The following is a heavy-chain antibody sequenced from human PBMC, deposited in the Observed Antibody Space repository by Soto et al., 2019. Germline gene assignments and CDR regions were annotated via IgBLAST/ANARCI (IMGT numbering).Heavy chain of an antibody. D-gene: IGHD2-15*01. J-gene: IGHJ6*03. CDR2: ISWNSGSI. CDR3: AKDVGGGSSVYYYMDV. Sequence: GGSLRLSCAASGFTFDDYAMHWVRQAPGKGLEWVSGISWNSGSIGYADSVKGRFTISRDNAKNSLYLQMNSLRAEDTALYYCAKDVGGGSSVYYYMDVWGKGTTVTVSS. CDR1: GFTFDDYA. V-gene: IGHV3-9*01.